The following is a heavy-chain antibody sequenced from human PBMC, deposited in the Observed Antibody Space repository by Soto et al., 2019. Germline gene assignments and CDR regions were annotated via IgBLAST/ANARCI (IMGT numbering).Heavy chain of an antibody. CDR3: ARRGSGGYYDY. V-gene: IGHV3-23*01. J-gene: IGHJ4*02. Sequence: EVQLLESGGGLVQPGGSLRLSCAASGFTFSSYAMRWVRQAPGKGLEWVSAISGSGDSTYYEDPVKGRFTTSRDNSKNTLYLQMNRLRAEEAAVYYCARRGSGGYYDYWGQGTLVTVSS. CDR2: ISGSGDST. CDR1: GFTFSSYA. D-gene: IGHD6-19*01.